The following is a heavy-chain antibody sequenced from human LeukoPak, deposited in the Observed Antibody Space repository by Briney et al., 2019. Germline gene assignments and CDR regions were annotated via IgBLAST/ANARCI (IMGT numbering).Heavy chain of an antibody. CDR3: APHPNYDFWSGSSY. Sequence: SGGSLRLSCAASGFTFSSYSMNWVRQAPGKGLEWVSSISSSSSYIYYADSVKGRFTISRDNAKNSLYLQMNSLRAEDTAVYYCAPHPNYDFWSGSSYWGQGTLVTVSS. V-gene: IGHV3-21*01. CDR2: ISSSSSYI. CDR1: GFTFSSYS. D-gene: IGHD3-3*01. J-gene: IGHJ4*02.